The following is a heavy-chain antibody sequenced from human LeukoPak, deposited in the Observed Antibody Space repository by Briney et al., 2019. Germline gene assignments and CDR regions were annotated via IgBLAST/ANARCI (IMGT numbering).Heavy chain of an antibody. CDR1: GGSISSYY. J-gene: IGHJ4*02. V-gene: IGHV4-59*01. CDR3: ARVQRRGLRYFDWAVGYYFDY. Sequence: SETLSLTCIVSGGSISSYYWSWIRQPPGKGLEWIGYIYYSGSTNYNPSLKSRVTISVDTSKNQFSLKLSSVTAADTAVYYCARVQRRGLRYFDWAVGYYFDYWGQGTLVTVSS. CDR2: IYYSGST. D-gene: IGHD3-9*01.